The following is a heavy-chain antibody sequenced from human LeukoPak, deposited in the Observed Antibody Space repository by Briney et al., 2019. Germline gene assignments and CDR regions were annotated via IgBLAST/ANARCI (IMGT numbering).Heavy chain of an antibody. Sequence: GGSLRLSCAASGFTFNNYWMAWVRQAPGKGLEWVANIKGDRSEKFYVDSVKGRFTISRDNSKNTLYLQMNSLRAEDTAVYYCAKEDHSGSYYYFDYWGQGTLVTVSS. CDR1: GFTFNNYW. V-gene: IGHV3-7*03. D-gene: IGHD1-26*01. CDR2: IKGDRSEK. CDR3: AKEDHSGSYYYFDY. J-gene: IGHJ4*02.